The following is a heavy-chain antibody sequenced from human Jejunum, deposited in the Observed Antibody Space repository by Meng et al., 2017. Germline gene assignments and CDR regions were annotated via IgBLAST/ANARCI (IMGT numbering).Heavy chain of an antibody. CDR2: ISPDGTRA. CDR1: GFTFSSCA. D-gene: IGHD4-17*01. CDR3: ATGGAYYFDY. Sequence: QGQLVESGGGVVQSGRSLRLSCAASGFTFSSCAMHWVRQAPGEGLECVAVISPDGTRAYYADSVNGRFTISRDNSKNTFYLQMNSLRSDDTAVYYCATGGAYYFDYWGQGALVTVSS. V-gene: IGHV3-30-3*01. J-gene: IGHJ4*02.